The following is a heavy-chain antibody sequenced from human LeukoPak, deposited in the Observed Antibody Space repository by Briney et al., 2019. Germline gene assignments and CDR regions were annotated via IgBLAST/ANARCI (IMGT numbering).Heavy chain of an antibody. J-gene: IGHJ4*02. Sequence: GGSLRLSCAASGFTFSNYAMSWVRQAPGKGLEWVSGISGSGGSTYYADSVKGRFTISRDNAKNSLYLQMNSLRAEDTAVYYCARADFIRDPATFDYWGQGTLVTVSS. D-gene: IGHD3-3*01. CDR1: GFTFSNYA. V-gene: IGHV3-23*01. CDR2: ISGSGGST. CDR3: ARADFIRDPATFDY.